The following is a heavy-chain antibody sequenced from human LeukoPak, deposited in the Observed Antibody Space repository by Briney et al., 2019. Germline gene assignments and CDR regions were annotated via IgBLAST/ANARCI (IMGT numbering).Heavy chain of an antibody. CDR2: TYYRSKWYN. Sequence: SQTLSLTCAISGDSVSSNSAAWNWIRQSPSRGLEWLGRTYYRSKWYNDYAVSVKSRITINPDTSKNQFSLQLNSVTAADTAVYYCARSIAGTGYIMGYFDLWGRGTLVTVSS. J-gene: IGHJ2*01. V-gene: IGHV6-1*01. D-gene: IGHD6-13*01. CDR1: GDSVSSNSAA. CDR3: ARSIAGTGYIMGYFDL.